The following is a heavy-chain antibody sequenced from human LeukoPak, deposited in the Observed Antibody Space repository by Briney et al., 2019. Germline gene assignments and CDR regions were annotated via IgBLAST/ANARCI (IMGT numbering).Heavy chain of an antibody. J-gene: IGHJ5*02. CDR1: GFTFSSYS. D-gene: IGHD4-11*01. CDR3: VYSNYPGWFDP. Sequence: GSLRLSCAASGFTFSSYSMNWVRQAPGKGLEWIGSIFYRGDSYYNPSLRSRLTISVDTSKNQFSLKLSSVTAADTAVYYCVYSNYPGWFDPWGQGTLVTVSS. V-gene: IGHV4-59*05. CDR2: IFYRGDS.